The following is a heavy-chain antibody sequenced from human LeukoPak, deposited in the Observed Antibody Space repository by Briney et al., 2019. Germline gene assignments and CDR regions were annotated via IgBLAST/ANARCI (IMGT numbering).Heavy chain of an antibody. V-gene: IGHV3-30*02. CDR3: AKGAGIVGATFDY. J-gene: IGHJ4*02. CDR1: GFTLSNAW. CDR2: IRYDGSNK. D-gene: IGHD1-26*01. Sequence: GGSPRLSCAASGFTLSNAWMNWVRQAPGKGLEWVAFIRYDGSNKYYADSVKGRFTISRDSSKNTLYLQMNSLRAEDTAVYYCAKGAGIVGATFDYWGQGTLVTVSS.